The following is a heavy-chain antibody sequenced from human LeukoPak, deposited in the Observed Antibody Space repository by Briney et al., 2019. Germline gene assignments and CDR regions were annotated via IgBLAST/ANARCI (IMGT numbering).Heavy chain of an antibody. D-gene: IGHD6-19*01. CDR1: GFXFNTYS. J-gene: IGHJ4*02. CDR2: ISATSSYI. CDR3: ANIRWNTSGCQR. Sequence: GGSLRLSCAASGFXFNTYSINWVRQAPGKGQEWVSSISATSSYIYYADSVKGRFTISRDNAKNSLFLQMNSLRAEDTAVYYCANIRWNTSGCQRWGKETLVIVS. V-gene: IGHV3-21*01.